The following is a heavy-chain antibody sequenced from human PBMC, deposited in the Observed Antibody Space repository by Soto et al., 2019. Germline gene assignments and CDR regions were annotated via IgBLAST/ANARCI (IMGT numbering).Heavy chain of an antibody. CDR1: GFTFSSYA. CDR2: YSGRGAST. J-gene: IGHJ4*02. V-gene: IGHV3-23*01. CDR3: AKSPPDFDY. Sequence: PGGSLRLSCAASGFTFSSYAMSWVRQAPGKGLEWVSGYSGRGASTYYAGSVKGRFTISRDISKNTLYLQMNSLRAEDTAVYYCAKSPPDFDYWGQGTLVTVSS.